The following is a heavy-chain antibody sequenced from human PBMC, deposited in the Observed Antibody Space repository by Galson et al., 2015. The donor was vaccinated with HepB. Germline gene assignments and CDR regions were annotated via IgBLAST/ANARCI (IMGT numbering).Heavy chain of an antibody. D-gene: IGHD4-17*01. Sequence: SLRLSCAPSGFTFSSYGMHWVRQAPGKGLEWVAVIWYDGSKKYYADSVKGRFTISRDNSQNTLHLQMDSLRVEDTALYFCARGHGNYGGWFDPWGQGTLVTVSS. J-gene: IGHJ5*02. CDR1: GFTFSSYG. V-gene: IGHV3-33*01. CDR2: IWYDGSKK. CDR3: ARGHGNYGGWFDP.